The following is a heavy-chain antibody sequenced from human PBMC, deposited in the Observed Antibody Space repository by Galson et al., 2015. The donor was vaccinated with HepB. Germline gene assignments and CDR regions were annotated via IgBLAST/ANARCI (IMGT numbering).Heavy chain of an antibody. CDR3: ARVGPESGAYYDY. J-gene: IGHJ4*02. D-gene: IGHD2-15*01. CDR2: INQDGSEK. Sequence: SLRLSCAASGFSSGRYWMTWVRQAPGKGLEWVANINQDGSEKYYVDSVKGRFTISRDNDRNSLYLQMNSPRAEDTAVYYCARVGPESGAYYDYWGQGTLVTVSS. V-gene: IGHV3-7*03. CDR1: GFSSGRYW.